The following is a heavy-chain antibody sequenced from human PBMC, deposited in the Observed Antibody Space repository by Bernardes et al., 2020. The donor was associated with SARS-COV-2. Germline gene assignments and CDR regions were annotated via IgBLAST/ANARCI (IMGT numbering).Heavy chain of an antibody. CDR1: GFTFSSSA. CDR3: AKREYYDFWSGPIDY. D-gene: IGHD3-3*01. J-gene: IGHJ4*02. CDR2: ISGSGGST. Sequence: VGSLILSCAASGFTFSSSAMNWVRQAPGKGLEWVSAISGSGGSTYYADSVRGRFTISRDNSKNTLYLQMNSQRAEDTAVYYCAKREYYDFWSGPIDYWGQGTLVTVSS. V-gene: IGHV3-23*01.